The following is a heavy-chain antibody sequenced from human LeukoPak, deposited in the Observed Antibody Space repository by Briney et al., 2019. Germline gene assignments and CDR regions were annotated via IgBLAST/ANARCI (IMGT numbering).Heavy chain of an antibody. CDR2: IKQDGSEK. CDR1: KLSFSIYW. Sequence: GGSLRLSCAASKLSFSIYWMSWARQAPGKGLEWVANIKQDGSEKNYVDSVKGRFTISRDNAKNSLYLQMNSLRAEDTAVYYCARDWKGYTYNADAFDIWGQGTMVTVSS. D-gene: IGHD1-1*01. V-gene: IGHV3-7*01. J-gene: IGHJ3*02. CDR3: ARDWKGYTYNADAFDI.